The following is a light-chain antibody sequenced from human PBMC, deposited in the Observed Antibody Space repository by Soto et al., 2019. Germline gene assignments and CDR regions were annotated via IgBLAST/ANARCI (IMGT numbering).Light chain of an antibody. V-gene: IGKV3-15*01. CDR3: QQYIDWPPYT. CDR2: GVS. J-gene: IGKJ2*01. Sequence: EIVMTQSPATLSVSPGERATLSCRASQRVSSNLAWYQQKPGQAPRLLIYGVSTRATGVPDRFSGSGSGTDFTLTISSLQSEDFAVYYCQQYIDWPPYTFGQGTKVDIK. CDR1: QRVSSN.